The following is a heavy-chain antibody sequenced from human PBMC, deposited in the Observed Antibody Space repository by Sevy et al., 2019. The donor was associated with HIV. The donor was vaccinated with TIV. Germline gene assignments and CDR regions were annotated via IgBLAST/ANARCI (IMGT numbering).Heavy chain of an antibody. CDR1: GFIVSRHW. J-gene: IGHJ3*01. V-gene: IGHV3-7*03. D-gene: IGHD6-25*01. CDR3: ARESIAPGVEAFDV. Sequence: GGSLRLSCAASGFIVSRHWMSWVRQAPGKGLEWVANIKEDGSGKYYVDSVKGRFNISKDNAKNSLYLQMNSLRVEDTAAYCCARESIAPGVEAFDVWGQVTMVTVSS. CDR2: IKEDGSGK.